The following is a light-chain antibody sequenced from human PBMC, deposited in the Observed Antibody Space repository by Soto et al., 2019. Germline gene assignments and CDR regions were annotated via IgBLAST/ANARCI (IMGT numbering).Light chain of an antibody. CDR1: QSFSSY. Sequence: EIVLTQSPATLSLSPGERATLSCRASQSFSSYLAWYQQKPGQAPRLLIYDASKRATGIPARFSGRGSGTDFTLTISSLEPEDFAVYYCLQRSTWPPVITFGQGTRLEIK. V-gene: IGKV3-11*01. J-gene: IGKJ5*01. CDR3: LQRSTWPPVIT. CDR2: DAS.